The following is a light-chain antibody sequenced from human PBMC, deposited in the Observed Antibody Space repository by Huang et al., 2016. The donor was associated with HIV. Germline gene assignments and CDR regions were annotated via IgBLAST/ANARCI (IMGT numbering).Light chain of an antibody. V-gene: IGKV1-12*01. CDR3: QQGQGFPYT. J-gene: IGKJ2*01. CDR1: QDIGTW. Sequence: DIQMTQSPSSVSASVGDRVIVTCRAGQDIGTWLAWYQQKPGKAPKRLISGASTLRGGVPPRFIGSGSGTDFILTISSLQPEDSATYFCQQGQGFPYTFGQGTKLEIK. CDR2: GAS.